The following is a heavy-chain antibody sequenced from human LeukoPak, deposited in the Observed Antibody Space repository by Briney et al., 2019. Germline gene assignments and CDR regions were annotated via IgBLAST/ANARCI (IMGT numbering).Heavy chain of an antibody. CDR3: AKYSVAGSGRYMDA. Sequence: SGGSLRLSCAASGFTFSSYGMSWVRQAPGKGLEWVSDISGSGGDTYYADSVKGRFTISRDNSKNTLYLQMNSLRAEDTAVYYCAKYSVAGSGRYMDAWGKGTTVTVSS. V-gene: IGHV3-23*01. D-gene: IGHD6-19*01. CDR2: ISGSGGDT. J-gene: IGHJ6*03. CDR1: GFTFSSYG.